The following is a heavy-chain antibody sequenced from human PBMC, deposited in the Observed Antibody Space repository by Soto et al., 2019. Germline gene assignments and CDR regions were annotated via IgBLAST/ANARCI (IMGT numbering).Heavy chain of an antibody. CDR3: ARCGGSYWNYYYYGMDV. D-gene: IGHD1-26*01. CDR2: IYPGDSDT. J-gene: IGHJ6*02. V-gene: IGHV5-51*01. Sequence: PGESLKIACKGSGYSFTSYWIGWVRQIPGKGLEWMGIIYPGDSDTRYSPSFQGQVTISADKSISTAYLQWSSLKASDTAMYYCARCGGSYWNYYYYGMDVWGQGTTVSVS. CDR1: GYSFTSYW.